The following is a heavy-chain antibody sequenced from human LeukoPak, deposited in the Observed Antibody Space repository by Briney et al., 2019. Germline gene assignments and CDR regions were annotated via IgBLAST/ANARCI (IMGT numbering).Heavy chain of an antibody. Sequence: GGSLRLPCAASGFTFSSYAMSWVRQAPGKGLGWVSAISGSGGSTYYADSVKGRFTISRDNSKNTLYLQMNSLRAEDTAVYYCAKDKEAVPVYFDYWGQGTLVTVSS. V-gene: IGHV3-23*01. J-gene: IGHJ4*02. CDR3: AKDKEAVPVYFDY. CDR1: GFTFSSYA. CDR2: ISGSGGST. D-gene: IGHD2-2*01.